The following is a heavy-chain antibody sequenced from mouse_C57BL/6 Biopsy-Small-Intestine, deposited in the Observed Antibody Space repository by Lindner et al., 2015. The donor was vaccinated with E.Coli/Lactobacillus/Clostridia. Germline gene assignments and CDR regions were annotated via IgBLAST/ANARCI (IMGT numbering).Heavy chain of an antibody. Sequence: GPELVKPGASVKMSCKASDYRFTSYYVHWVRQRPGQGLEWIGWIYPGTANTQYNEKFEDKATLTADTSSSTAYMQLTSLTSEDSAVYYCTREGNSAFDYWGQGTTLTVSS. CDR1: DYRFTSYY. CDR3: TREGNSAFDY. J-gene: IGHJ2*01. D-gene: IGHD2-1*01. V-gene: IGHV1-66*01. CDR2: IYPGTANT.